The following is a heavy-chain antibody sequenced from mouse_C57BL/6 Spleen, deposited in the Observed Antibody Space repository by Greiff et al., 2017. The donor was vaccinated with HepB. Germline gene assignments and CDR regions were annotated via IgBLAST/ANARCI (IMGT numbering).Heavy chain of an antibody. CDR1: GFTFSDYG. CDR3: ARDYYDYDEYYFDY. CDR2: ISSGSSTI. Sequence: EVHLVESGGGLVKPGGSLKLSCAASGFTFSDYGMHWVRQAPEKGLEWVAYISSGSSTIYYADTVKGRFTISRDNAKNTLFLQMTSLRSEDTAMYYCARDYYDYDEYYFDYWGQGTTLTVSS. J-gene: IGHJ2*01. V-gene: IGHV5-17*01. D-gene: IGHD2-4*01.